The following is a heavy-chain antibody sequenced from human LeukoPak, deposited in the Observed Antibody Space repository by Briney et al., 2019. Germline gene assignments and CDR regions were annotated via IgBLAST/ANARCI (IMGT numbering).Heavy chain of an antibody. CDR2: IYHSGST. CDR1: GGSISSSNW. CDR3: ASRGQLYGDYAGFDY. J-gene: IGHJ4*02. V-gene: IGHV4-4*02. Sequence: PSETLSLTCAVSGGSISSSNWWRWVRQPPGKGLEWIGEIYHSGSTNYNPSLKSRVTISVDKSKNQFSLKLSSVTAADTAVYYCASRGQLYGDYAGFDYWGQGTLVTVSS. D-gene: IGHD4-17*01.